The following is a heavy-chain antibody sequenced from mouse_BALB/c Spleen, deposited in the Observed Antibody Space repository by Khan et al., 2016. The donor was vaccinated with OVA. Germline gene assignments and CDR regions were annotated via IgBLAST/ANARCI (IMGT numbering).Heavy chain of an antibody. D-gene: IGHD3-2*02. Sequence: QVQLKQSGAELVRPGASVKLSCKTSGYIFTNYWIHWVKQRSGQGLEWIARIYPGTDNSYYNEKLKDRATLTADKSSSTVYMQLSSLKSEDSAVYFCAREEALYYCDYWGQGTTLTVSS. CDR2: IYPGTDNS. CDR1: GYIFTNYW. V-gene: IGHV1-76*01. J-gene: IGHJ2*01. CDR3: AREEALYYCDY.